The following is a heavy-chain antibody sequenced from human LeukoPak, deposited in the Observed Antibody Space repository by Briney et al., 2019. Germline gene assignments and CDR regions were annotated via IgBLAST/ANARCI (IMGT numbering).Heavy chain of an antibody. D-gene: IGHD3-16*01. CDR3: AKDRANWAIDD. Sequence: GGSLRLSCVASGFTFTDHPMNWVRQAPGKGLEWIPYIGGDGIAFYADSVKGRFTASKDDARKSMYLQMNSLRVEDTAVYYCAKDRANWAIDDWGQGTQVTVSS. CDR1: GFTFTDHP. CDR2: IGGDGIA. J-gene: IGHJ4*02. V-gene: IGHV3-69-1*01.